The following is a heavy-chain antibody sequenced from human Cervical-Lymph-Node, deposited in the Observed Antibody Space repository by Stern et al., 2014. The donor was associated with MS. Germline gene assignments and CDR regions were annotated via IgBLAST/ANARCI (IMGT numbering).Heavy chain of an antibody. Sequence: QVQLVESGRVVVQPGRTLRLSCAASGFTLSSYGMHWVRQAPGKGLEWVAVISYVGNKSCYADSRKGPITNFRNNFKNPMYLQLNRLKAEDTAVYFWEKDRGMIVVVTYSLDSWGQGTLVTVSS. CDR1: GFTLSSYG. D-gene: IGHD3-22*01. J-gene: IGHJ4*02. CDR3: EKDRGMIVVVTYSLDS. CDR2: ISYVGNKS. V-gene: IGHV3-30*18.